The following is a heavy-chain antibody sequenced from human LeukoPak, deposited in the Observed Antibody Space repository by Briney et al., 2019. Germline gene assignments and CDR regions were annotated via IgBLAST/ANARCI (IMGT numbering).Heavy chain of an antibody. CDR1: GYSISSGYY. Sequence: PSETLSLTCAVSGYSISSGYYWGWIRQPPGKGLEWIGSIYHSGSTYYNPSLKSRVTISVDTSKNQFSLKLSSVTAADTAVYYCARAKGLYYGFWSGHHNFDYWGQGALVTVSS. V-gene: IGHV4-38-2*01. J-gene: IGHJ4*02. D-gene: IGHD3-3*01. CDR3: ARAKGLYYGFWSGHHNFDY. CDR2: IYHSGST.